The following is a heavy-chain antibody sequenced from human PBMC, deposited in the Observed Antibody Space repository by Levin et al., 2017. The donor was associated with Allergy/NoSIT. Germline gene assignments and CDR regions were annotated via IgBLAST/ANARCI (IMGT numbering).Heavy chain of an antibody. J-gene: IGHJ5*02. V-gene: IGHV4-31*03. D-gene: IGHD3-10*01. CDR3: ARPHPMEFWFDP. CDR1: GGSISSGGYY. Sequence: PSETLSLTCTVSGGSISSGGYYWSWIRQHPGKGLEWIGYIYYSGSTYYNPSLKSRVTISVDTSKNQFSLKLSSVTAADTAVYYCARPHPMEFWFDPWGQGTLVTVSS. CDR2: IYYSGST.